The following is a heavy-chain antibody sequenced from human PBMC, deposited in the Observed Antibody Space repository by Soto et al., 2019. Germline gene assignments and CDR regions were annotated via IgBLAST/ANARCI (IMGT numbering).Heavy chain of an antibody. D-gene: IGHD2-2*01. J-gene: IGHJ5*02. CDR3: AKGGSAALVAPSGRDNWFDP. V-gene: IGHV3-9*01. CDR1: GFAFDDYV. Sequence: PGGSLRLSCAASGFAFDDYVMHWVRQPPGRGLEWVSGITWNGGTIRYVDSVKGRFNISRDNAENSLYLQMNSLRPEDTAVYYCAKGGSAALVAPSGRDNWFDPWGQGTQVTVSS. CDR2: ITWNGGTI.